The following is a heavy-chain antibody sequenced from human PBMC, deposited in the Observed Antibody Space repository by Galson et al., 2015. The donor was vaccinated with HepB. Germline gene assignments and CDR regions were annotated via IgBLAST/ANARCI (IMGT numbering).Heavy chain of an antibody. CDR1: GFTFSDYY. Sequence: SLRLSCAASGFTFSDYYMSWTRQAPGKGLEWLSYISASTIYTNYADSVKGRFTVSRDNAKNSLNLQMNSLRAEDTAVYYCARVADADYGDHTHLDSWGQGTLVTVSS. V-gene: IGHV3-11*06. D-gene: IGHD4-17*01. J-gene: IGHJ4*02. CDR2: ISASTIYT. CDR3: ARVADADYGDHTHLDS.